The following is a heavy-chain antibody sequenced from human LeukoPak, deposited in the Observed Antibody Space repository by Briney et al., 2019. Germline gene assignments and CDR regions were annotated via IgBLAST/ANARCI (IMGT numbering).Heavy chain of an antibody. D-gene: IGHD1-26*01. CDR3: AKDDPLRGGGALVY. J-gene: IGHJ4*02. CDR1: GLPFREAW. Sequence: GGSLRLSCTASGLPFREAWMTWVRLAPGKGLEWVGHIRSKNHGGTAEYAASVRGRFTISRDDSKNTIYLEMYRLRTDDTAIYYCAKDDPLRGGGALVYWGQGAPVTVSS. V-gene: IGHV3-15*01. CDR2: IRSKNHGGTA.